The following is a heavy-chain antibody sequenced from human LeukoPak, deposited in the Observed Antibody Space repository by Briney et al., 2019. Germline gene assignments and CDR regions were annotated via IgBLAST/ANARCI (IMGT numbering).Heavy chain of an antibody. J-gene: IGHJ6*03. Sequence: ASVTVSCKASGYTFTSYGISWVRQAPGQGLEWMGWISAYNGNTNYAQKLQGRVTMTTDTSTSTAYMELRSLRSDDTAVYYCAREPDYYDSSGRGGYYYYYMDVWGKGTTVTVSS. CDR1: GYTFTSYG. V-gene: IGHV1-18*01. D-gene: IGHD3-22*01. CDR3: AREPDYYDSSGRGGYYYYYMDV. CDR2: ISAYNGNT.